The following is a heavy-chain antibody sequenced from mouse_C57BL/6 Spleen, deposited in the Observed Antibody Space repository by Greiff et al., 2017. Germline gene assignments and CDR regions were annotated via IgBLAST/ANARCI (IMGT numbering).Heavy chain of an antibody. CDR3: ARPLPYDGYYYFDY. CDR1: GYTFTSYW. V-gene: IGHV1-64*01. Sequence: QVQLQQPGAELVKPGASVKLSCKASGYTFTSYWMHWVKQRPGQGLEWIGMIHPNSGSTNYNEKVKSKATLTVDKSSSTAYIQLSSLTSEDAAVYYCARPLPYDGYYYFDYWGQGTTLTVSS. D-gene: IGHD2-3*01. J-gene: IGHJ2*01. CDR2: IHPNSGST.